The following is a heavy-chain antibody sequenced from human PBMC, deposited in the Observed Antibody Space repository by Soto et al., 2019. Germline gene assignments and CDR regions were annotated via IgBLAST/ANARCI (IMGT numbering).Heavy chain of an antibody. CDR3: AKGKILGYCSGGSCPVWFEP. CDR1: GFTFSSYA. CDR2: ISGSGGST. Sequence: GWSLRLSCAASGFTFSSYAMSWVRQAPGKGLEWVSAISGSGGSTYYADSVKGRFTISRDNSKNTLYLQMNSLRAEDTAVYYCAKGKILGYCSGGSCPVWFEPWGQGTLVTVSS. D-gene: IGHD2-15*01. V-gene: IGHV3-23*01. J-gene: IGHJ5*02.